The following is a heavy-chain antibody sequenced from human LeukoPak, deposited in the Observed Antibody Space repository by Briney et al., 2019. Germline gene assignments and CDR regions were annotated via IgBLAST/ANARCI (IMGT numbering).Heavy chain of an antibody. J-gene: IGHJ4*02. CDR1: GASISSAYYF. Sequence: SQTLSLTCTVSGASISSAYYFWSWIRQRPGKGLEWIGYVSHTGTTSYNPSLKSRLTISVDTSKNQFSLKLNSVTAPDTAVYFCARSAMSGVYLLLFKYWGQGARVSVSS. CDR3: ARSAMSGVYLLLFKY. V-gene: IGHV4-31*03. CDR2: VSHTGTT. D-gene: IGHD5/OR15-5a*01.